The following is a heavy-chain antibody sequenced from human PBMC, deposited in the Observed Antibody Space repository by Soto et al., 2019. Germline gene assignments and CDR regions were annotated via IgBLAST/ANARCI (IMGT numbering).Heavy chain of an antibody. D-gene: IGHD2-15*01. CDR1: GYTFTSYA. CDR3: ARPSRGYCSGGSCLSFDY. V-gene: IGHV1-3*01. Sequence: QVPLVQSGAEVKKPGASVKVSCKASGYTFTSYAMHWVRQAPGQRLEWMGWINAGNGNTKYSQKFQGRVTITRDTSASTAYMELSSLRSEDTAVYYCARPSRGYCSGGSCLSFDYWGQGTLVTVSS. CDR2: INAGNGNT. J-gene: IGHJ4*02.